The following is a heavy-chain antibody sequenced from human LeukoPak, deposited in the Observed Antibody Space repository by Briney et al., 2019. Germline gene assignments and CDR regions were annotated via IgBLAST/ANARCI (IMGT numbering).Heavy chain of an antibody. Sequence: PGRSLRLSCAASGFTFTSYAMHWVRQAPGKGLGWVGVISYDGSNKYYADSVKGRFTISRDNSKNTLYLQMNSLRAEDTAVYYCARDRSSSWRGIYYYGMDVWGQGTTVTVSS. V-gene: IGHV3-30-3*01. CDR1: GFTFTSYA. J-gene: IGHJ6*02. CDR3: ARDRSSSWRGIYYYGMDV. CDR2: ISYDGSNK. D-gene: IGHD6-13*01.